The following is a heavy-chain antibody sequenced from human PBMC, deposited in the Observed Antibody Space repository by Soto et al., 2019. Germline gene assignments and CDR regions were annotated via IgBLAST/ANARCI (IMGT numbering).Heavy chain of an antibody. V-gene: IGHV3-30*18. Sequence: PGGSLRLSCAASGFTFSGYGMHWVRQAPGKGLEWVAVISYDGSNRYYADSVKGRFTISRDNSKNTLYLQMNSLRAEDTAVYYCAKDLFGGAPYGMDVWGQGTTVTV. D-gene: IGHD2-21*01. J-gene: IGHJ6*02. CDR3: AKDLFGGAPYGMDV. CDR1: GFTFSGYG. CDR2: ISYDGSNR.